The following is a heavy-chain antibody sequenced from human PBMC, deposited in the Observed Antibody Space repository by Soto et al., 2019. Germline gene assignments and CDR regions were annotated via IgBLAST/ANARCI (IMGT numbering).Heavy chain of an antibody. V-gene: IGHV3-23*05. CDR2: ISNSGSST. CDR3: ARADLLWDSFDL. CDR1: GFPFVNFA. J-gene: IGHJ4*02. D-gene: IGHD2-2*01. Sequence: WGSLRLSCAASGFPFVNFAMACVRQAPGKWLEWVSIISNSGSSTYHGDSVKGRFTTSRDNSKGTLSLHMRGVRIDDTAVYFCARADLLWDSFDLWGQGTLVTVSS.